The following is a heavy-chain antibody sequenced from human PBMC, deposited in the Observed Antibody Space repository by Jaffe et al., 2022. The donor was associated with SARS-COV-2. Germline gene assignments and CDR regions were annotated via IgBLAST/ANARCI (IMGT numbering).Heavy chain of an antibody. CDR1: GFTFDDYA. CDR3: AKVVLPEGYYDSSGPPGFDY. V-gene: IGHV3-9*01. CDR2: ISRNSGST. Sequence: EVQLVESGGGLVQPGRSLRLSCAASGFTFDDYAMHWVRQDPGKGLEWVSGISRNSGSTGYGDSVRGRFTISRDNAKDSLYLQMNSLRPEDTALYYCAKVVLPEGYYDSSGPPGFDYWGQGTLVTVSS. J-gene: IGHJ4*02. D-gene: IGHD3-22*01.